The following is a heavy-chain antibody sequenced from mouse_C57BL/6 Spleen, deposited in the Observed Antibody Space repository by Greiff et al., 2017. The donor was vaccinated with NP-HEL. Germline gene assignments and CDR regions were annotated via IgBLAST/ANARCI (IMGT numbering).Heavy chain of an antibody. Sequence: EVHLVESGGGLVKPGGSLKLSCAASGFTFSDYGMHWVRQAPEKGLEWVAYISSGSSTIYYADTVKGRFTISRDNAKNTLFLQMTSLRSEDTAMYYCARHYGYDYWYFDVWGTGTTVTVSS. D-gene: IGHD2-2*01. CDR3: ARHYGYDYWYFDV. V-gene: IGHV5-17*01. CDR2: ISSGSSTI. CDR1: GFTFSDYG. J-gene: IGHJ1*03.